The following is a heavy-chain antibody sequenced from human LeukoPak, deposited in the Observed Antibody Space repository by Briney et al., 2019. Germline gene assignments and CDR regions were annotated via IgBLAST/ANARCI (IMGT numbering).Heavy chain of an antibody. Sequence: SETLSLTCTASGGSISSGGYYWSWIRQPPGKGLEWIGYIYHSGSTYYNPSLKSRVTISVDRSKNQFSLKLSSVTAADTAVYYCAVPREYSSFDFDHWGQGTLVTVSS. CDR3: AVPREYSSFDFDH. CDR2: IYHSGST. J-gene: IGHJ4*02. CDR1: GGSISSGGYY. D-gene: IGHD6-6*01. V-gene: IGHV4-30-2*01.